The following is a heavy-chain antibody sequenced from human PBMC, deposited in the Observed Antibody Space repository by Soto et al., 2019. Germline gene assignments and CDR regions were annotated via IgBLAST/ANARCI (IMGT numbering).Heavy chain of an antibody. CDR2: IYPGDSDT. V-gene: IGHV5-51*01. CDR1: GYSFTRYW. J-gene: IGHJ6*02. D-gene: IGHD2-21*02. CDR3: ARHAGGNSRYYYYGMDV. Sequence: GEYLKISCTGSGYSFTRYWIGWVRQMPGKGLEWMGIIYPGDSDTRYSPSLQGQVTISADKSISTAYLQWSSLKASDTEMYYCARHAGGNSRYYYYGMDVWGQGTTVTASS.